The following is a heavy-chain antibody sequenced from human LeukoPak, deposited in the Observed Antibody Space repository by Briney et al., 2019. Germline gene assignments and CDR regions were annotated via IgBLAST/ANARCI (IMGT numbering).Heavy chain of an antibody. CDR3: ATGPNTSPFDY. CDR1: GFTFSSYS. V-gene: IGHV3-48*01. D-gene: IGHD2-2*01. J-gene: IGHJ4*02. Sequence: PGGSLRLSCAASGFTFSSYSMNWVRQAPGKGLEWISYISSGSGTIYYADSVKGRFTISRDTAKNSLSLQMNSLRAEDTAVNYCATGPNTSPFDYWGQGTLVTVSS. CDR2: ISSGSGTI.